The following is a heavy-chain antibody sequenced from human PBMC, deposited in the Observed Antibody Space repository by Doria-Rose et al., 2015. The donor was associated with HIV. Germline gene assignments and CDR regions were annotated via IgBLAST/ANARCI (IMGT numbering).Heavy chain of an antibody. CDR2: IRSKAYGGTK. CDR3: ARVGWELLYFFDY. J-gene: IGHJ4*02. CDR1: GYTFGDHA. V-gene: IGHV3-49*03. D-gene: IGHD1-26*01. Sequence: ALRLSCTASGYTFGDHAMSWFRQASGKGLEWIGFIRSKAYGGTKEYAASVKGRVTISRDDSKSIAYLQLNSLKTEDTAVYFCARVGWELLYFFDYWGQGTLVTVSS.